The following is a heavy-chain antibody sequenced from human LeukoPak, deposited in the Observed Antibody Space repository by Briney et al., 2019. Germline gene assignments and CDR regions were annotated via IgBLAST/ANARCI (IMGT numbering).Heavy chain of an antibody. Sequence: GGSLRLSCAASGFTLSSYSMNWVRQAPGKGLEWITYSSFSGDITYYADSVKGRFTTSRDNGKNSLYLQMNSLRAEDTAVYYCAKERRVAKYKAFDYWGQGTLVTVSS. V-gene: IGHV3-48*01. CDR2: SSFSGDIT. D-gene: IGHD3-3*01. CDR3: AKERRVAKYKAFDY. J-gene: IGHJ4*02. CDR1: GFTLSSYS.